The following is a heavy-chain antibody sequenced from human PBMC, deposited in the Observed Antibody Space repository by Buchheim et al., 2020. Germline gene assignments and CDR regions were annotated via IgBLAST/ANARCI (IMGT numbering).Heavy chain of an antibody. Sequence: EVQLVESGRGLVQPGGSLRLSCVVSELTFNIYWMTWVRQAPGKGLEWVANIKQDGSEKYYVDSVKGRFTISRDNAKNSLYLQMNSLRAEDTGVYYCAKDSDSGSYYNFWGQG. J-gene: IGHJ4*02. CDR1: ELTFNIYW. CDR3: AKDSDSGSYYNF. CDR2: IKQDGSEK. V-gene: IGHV3-7*04. D-gene: IGHD3-10*01.